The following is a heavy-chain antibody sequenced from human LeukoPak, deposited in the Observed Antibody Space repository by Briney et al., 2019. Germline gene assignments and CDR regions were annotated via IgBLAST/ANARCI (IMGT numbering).Heavy chain of an antibody. CDR3: AREDTTDVAHLDY. J-gene: IGHJ4*02. Sequence: PGGSLRLSCAASGFTFGSYSMNWVRQAPGKGLEWVSSISSSSSYIYYADSVKGRFTISRDNAKNSLYLQMNSLRAEDTAVYYCAREDTTDVAHLDYWGQGTLVTVSS. V-gene: IGHV3-21*01. CDR1: GFTFGSYS. CDR2: ISSSSSYI. D-gene: IGHD1-1*01.